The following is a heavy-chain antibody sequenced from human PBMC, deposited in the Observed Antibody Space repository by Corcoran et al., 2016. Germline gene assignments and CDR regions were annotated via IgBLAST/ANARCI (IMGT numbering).Heavy chain of an antibody. D-gene: IGHD3-10*01. J-gene: IGHJ4*02. CDR2: SNEDGTIT. Sequence: EVQLVESGGGLVQPGGSLRLSCAASGFTFSDYWMHWVRQGPGKGLEWVSRSNEDGTITNHADSVQGRFTISRDNAKSTLFLQMNSLRAEDTAVYYCIRDLAGAKGYWGQGVLVTVSS. V-gene: IGHV3-74*01. CDR3: IRDLAGAKGY. CDR1: GFTFSDYW.